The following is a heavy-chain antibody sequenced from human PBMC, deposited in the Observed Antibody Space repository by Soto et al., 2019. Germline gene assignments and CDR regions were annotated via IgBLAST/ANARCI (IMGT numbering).Heavy chain of an antibody. J-gene: IGHJ4*02. Sequence: SVKVSCKASGYTLTSYYMHWVRQAPVQGLAWMGIINPSGGSTSYAQNYQGRITMTRDTSTTTVYMELSSLRSEDTAVYFCARGDYDVLTGHYPLDYWGQGTLVTVSS. CDR2: INPSGGST. V-gene: IGHV1-46*01. D-gene: IGHD3-9*01. CDR1: GYTLTSYY. CDR3: ARGDYDVLTGHYPLDY.